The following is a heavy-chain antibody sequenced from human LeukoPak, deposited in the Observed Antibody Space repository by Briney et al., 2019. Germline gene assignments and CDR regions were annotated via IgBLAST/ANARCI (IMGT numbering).Heavy chain of an antibody. CDR1: GGSIRGTY. V-gene: IGHV4-59*01. CDR2: IYYTET. J-gene: IGHJ4*02. D-gene: IGHD7-27*01. Sequence: SETLSLTCTVSGGSIRGTYWTWIRQSPGKGLEWIGYIYYTETSYNPSLKSRVTISADTSKNQFSLKLYSVTAADTAVYYCATRKLGNDYWGQGTLVTVSS. CDR3: ATRKLGNDY.